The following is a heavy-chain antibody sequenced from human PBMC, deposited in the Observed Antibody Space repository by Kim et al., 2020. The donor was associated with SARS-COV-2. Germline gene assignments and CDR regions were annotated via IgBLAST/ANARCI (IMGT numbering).Heavy chain of an antibody. D-gene: IGHD5-18*01. CDR1: GYTFTGYY. CDR3: ARANDVDTAMVIDY. J-gene: IGHJ4*02. Sequence: ASVKVSCKASGYTFTGYYMHWVRQAPGQGLEWMGWINPNSGGTNYAQKFQGWVTMTRDTSISTAYMELSRLRSDDTAVYYCARANDVDTAMVIDYWGQGTLVTVSS. V-gene: IGHV1-2*04. CDR2: INPNSGGT.